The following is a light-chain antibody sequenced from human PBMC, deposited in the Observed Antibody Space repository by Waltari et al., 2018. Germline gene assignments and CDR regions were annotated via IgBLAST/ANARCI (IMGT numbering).Light chain of an antibody. CDR3: QVWDSSGDHVVA. J-gene: IGLJ2*01. V-gene: IGLV3-21*01. CDR1: DIDSRS. Sequence: SYVLSQPPSLSVAPGQTAKITCGGNDIDSRSVNWYQQEPGQAPVVVIFNDDYRPSGIPERFSASNSGNTATLTISGVEDGDEADYYCQVWDSSGDHVVAFGGGTKLTVL. CDR2: NDD.